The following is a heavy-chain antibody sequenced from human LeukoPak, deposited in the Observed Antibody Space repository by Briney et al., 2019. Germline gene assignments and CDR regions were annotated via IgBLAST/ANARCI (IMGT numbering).Heavy chain of an antibody. J-gene: IGHJ4*02. V-gene: IGHV4-59*08. D-gene: IGHD6-6*01. CDR3: ATHTAYSGSSPFYY. CDR2: IYYTGST. CDR1: GGFISSLY. Sequence: SETLSLTCSVSGGFISSLYWSWIRQPPGKGLKWIGYIYYTGSTNYNPSLKSRVTMFVDMSKNQFSLRLSSVTAADTAVYYCATHTAYSGSSPFYYWGQGTLVTVSS.